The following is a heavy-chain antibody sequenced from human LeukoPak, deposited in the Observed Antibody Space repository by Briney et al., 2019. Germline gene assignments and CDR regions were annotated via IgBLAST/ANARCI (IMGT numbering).Heavy chain of an antibody. CDR1: GYPISSTTW. J-gene: IGHJ4*02. CDR3: ARGYDSSGYGLDY. CDR2: IFHSGTT. Sequence: PSGTLSLTCSVSGYPISSTTWWTWVRQPPGKGLEWIGEIFHSGTTNYNPTLKSRVTIAVDKSKNQFSLKLNSVTAADTAVYYCARGYDSSGYGLDYWGQGTLVTVSS. V-gene: IGHV4-4*02. D-gene: IGHD3-22*01.